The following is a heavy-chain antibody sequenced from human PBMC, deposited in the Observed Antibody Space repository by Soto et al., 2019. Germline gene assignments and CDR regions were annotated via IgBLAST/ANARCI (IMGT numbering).Heavy chain of an antibody. D-gene: IGHD2-21*02. Sequence: QLQLQESGPGLVKPSETLSLTCTVSGGSISSSSYYGGWIRQPPGKGLEWIGSIFYSGSTYYNPSLRSRVTISVDTSKSQFSLKLSSVTAADTAIYYCARRVVTASSPMYYFDYWGQGTLVTVSS. CDR2: IFYSGST. J-gene: IGHJ4*02. V-gene: IGHV4-39*01. CDR3: ARRVVTASSPMYYFDY. CDR1: GGSISSSSYY.